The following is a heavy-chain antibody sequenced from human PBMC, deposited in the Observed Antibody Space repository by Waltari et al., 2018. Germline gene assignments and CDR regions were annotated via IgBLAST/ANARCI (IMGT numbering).Heavy chain of an antibody. CDR2: IIPILGTA. J-gene: IGHJ4*02. CDR3: ARDSGGICSGGSCYASY. D-gene: IGHD2-15*01. CDR1: GGTFRSYA. V-gene: IGHV1-69*08. Sequence: QVQLVQSGAEVKKPGSSVKVSCKASGGTFRSYAISWVRQAPGHGLEWMGRIIPILGTANYAQKFQGRVTITADKSTSTAYMELSSLRSEDTAVYYCARDSGGICSGGSCYASYWGQGTLVTVSS.